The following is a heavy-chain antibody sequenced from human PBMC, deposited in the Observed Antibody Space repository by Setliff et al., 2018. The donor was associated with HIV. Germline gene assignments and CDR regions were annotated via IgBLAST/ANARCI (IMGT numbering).Heavy chain of an antibody. V-gene: IGHV3-33*08. J-gene: IGHJ6*03. Sequence: GGSLRLSCAATGFTFSSYVLHWVRQAPGKGLEWVAVMSTDGGIKIYADSVQSRFTISRDNSKNTLFLQMNSLRAEDTAIYYCAREQGHFWARDRSYMDVWGKGTTVTVSS. D-gene: IGHD3-3*02. CDR3: AREQGHFWARDRSYMDV. CDR1: GFTFSSYV. CDR2: MSTDGGIK.